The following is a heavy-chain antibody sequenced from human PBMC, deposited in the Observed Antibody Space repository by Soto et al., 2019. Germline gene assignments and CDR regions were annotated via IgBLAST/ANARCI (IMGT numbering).Heavy chain of an antibody. D-gene: IGHD2-21*02. Sequence: QVQLVQSGAEVKKPGSSVKVSCQASGSTFSSYTVSWVRQAPGQGLEWMGRIIPVLGVTNYAPKFKGRVTIRPDTYQSTAYMELSSLRSGDTAVYYCARRRYCGADCYSKYYYGMDVWGQGTTVTVSS. CDR1: GSTFSSYT. J-gene: IGHJ6*02. CDR3: ARRRYCGADCYSKYYYGMDV. CDR2: IIPVLGVT. V-gene: IGHV1-69*02.